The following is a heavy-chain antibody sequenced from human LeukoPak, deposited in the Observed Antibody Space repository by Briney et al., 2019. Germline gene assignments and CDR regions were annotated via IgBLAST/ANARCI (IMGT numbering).Heavy chain of an antibody. V-gene: IGHV3-21*01. CDR2: ISSSSRHM. D-gene: IGHD6-19*01. CDR3: ARGAIAVAGPRRAFDI. CDR1: GFTFSSDS. J-gene: IGHJ3*02. Sequence: GGSLRLSCAASGFTFSSDSMNWVRQAPGKGLEWVSFISSSSRHMYYADSVKGRFTISRDNAKNTLYLQMNTLRAEDTAVYYCARGAIAVAGPRRAFDIWGQGTMVTVSS.